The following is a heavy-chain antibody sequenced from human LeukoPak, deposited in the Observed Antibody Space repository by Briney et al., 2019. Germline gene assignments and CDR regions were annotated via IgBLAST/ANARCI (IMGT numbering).Heavy chain of an antibody. D-gene: IGHD6-19*01. Sequence: GGSLRPSCAASGFTFSSYWMHWVRQAPGKGLVWVSRINSDGSTTSYADSVMGRFAISRVNAKNTLYLQMNSLRAEDTAVYYCARVIYSGWEGELSDWGQGTLVTVSS. J-gene: IGHJ4*02. CDR3: ARVIYSGWEGELSD. CDR1: GFTFSSYW. V-gene: IGHV3-74*01. CDR2: INSDGSTT.